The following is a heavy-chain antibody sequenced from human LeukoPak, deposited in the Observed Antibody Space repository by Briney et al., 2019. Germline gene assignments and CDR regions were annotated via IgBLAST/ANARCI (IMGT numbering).Heavy chain of an antibody. D-gene: IGHD3-22*01. CDR3: ASNLPYYYDSSGPITNAFDI. Sequence: ASVKVSCKASGYTFTSYGISWVRQAPGQGREWMGWISAYNGNTNYAQKLQGRVTMTTDTSTSTAYMELRRLRSDDTAVYYCASNLPYYYDSSGPITNAFDIWGQGTMVTVSS. CDR2: ISAYNGNT. J-gene: IGHJ3*02. CDR1: GYTFTSYG. V-gene: IGHV1-18*01.